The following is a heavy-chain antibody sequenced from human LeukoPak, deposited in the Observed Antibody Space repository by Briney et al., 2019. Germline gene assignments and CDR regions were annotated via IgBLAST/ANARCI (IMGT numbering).Heavy chain of an antibody. J-gene: IGHJ6*03. CDR2: ISASGGST. CDR1: GFTFSSYA. D-gene: IGHD5-12*01. Sequence: PGGSLRLSCAASGFTFSSYAMSWVRQAPGKGLEGVSAISASGGSTYYADSVKGRFTISRDNSKNTLYLQMNSLRAEDTAVYYCAKIGDSYFYYYLDVWGKGTTVTVSS. V-gene: IGHV3-23*01. CDR3: AKIGDSYFYYYLDV.